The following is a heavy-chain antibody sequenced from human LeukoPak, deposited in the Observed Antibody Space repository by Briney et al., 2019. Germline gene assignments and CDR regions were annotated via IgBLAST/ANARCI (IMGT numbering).Heavy chain of an antibody. Sequence: SETLSLTSTVSGDSISSGNYYLTWIRQPAGKGLEWIGHIYSTRSTTYNPSLKSRVTISVDTSMNQFSLKLSSVTAADTAVYYCARGKAVAGIPFDYWGQGTLVTVSS. CDR1: GDSISSGNYY. D-gene: IGHD6-19*01. J-gene: IGHJ4*02. V-gene: IGHV4-61*09. CDR2: IYSTRST. CDR3: ARGKAVAGIPFDY.